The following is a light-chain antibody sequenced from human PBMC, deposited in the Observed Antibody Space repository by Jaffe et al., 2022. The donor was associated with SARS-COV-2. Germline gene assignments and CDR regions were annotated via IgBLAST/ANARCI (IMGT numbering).Light chain of an antibody. CDR1: QSININ. J-gene: IGKJ2*01. CDR2: AAS. V-gene: IGKV1-39*01. CDR3: QQSYTIPYT. Sequence: DIQMTQSPSSLSASVADRVTIACRASQSINININWFQQKPGKAPKLLIHAASSLESGVPSRFSGSGSGTDFTLTISSLQPEDFATYYCQQSYTIPYTFGQGTKLEIK.